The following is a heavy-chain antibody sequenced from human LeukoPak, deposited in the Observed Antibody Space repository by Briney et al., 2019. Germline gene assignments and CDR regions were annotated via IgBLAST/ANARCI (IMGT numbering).Heavy chain of an antibody. V-gene: IGHV3-23*01. Sequence: GGSLRLSCAASGFTFSSYAMSWVRQAPGKGLEWVSAISGSGGSTYYADSVKGRFTISRDNSKNTPYLQMNSLRAEDTAVYYCAKDQDIVVVPAAIPVYYFDYWGQGTLVTVSS. CDR2: ISGSGGST. CDR3: AKDQDIVVVPAAIPVYYFDY. D-gene: IGHD2-2*01. CDR1: GFTFSSYA. J-gene: IGHJ4*02.